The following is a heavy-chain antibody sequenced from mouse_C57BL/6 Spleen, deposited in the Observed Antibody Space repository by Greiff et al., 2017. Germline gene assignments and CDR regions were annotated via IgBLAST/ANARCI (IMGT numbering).Heavy chain of an antibody. D-gene: IGHD1-1*01. CDR2: INPYNGGT. J-gene: IGHJ2*01. V-gene: IGHV1-19*01. Sequence: VQLQQSGPVLVKPGASVKMSCKASGYTFTDYYMNWVKQSHGKSLEWLGVINPYNGGTSYNQKFKGKATLTVDKSSSTAYMELNSLTSEDSAVYYCARWTTVVADYWGQGTTLTVSS. CDR3: ARWTTVVADY. CDR1: GYTFTDYY.